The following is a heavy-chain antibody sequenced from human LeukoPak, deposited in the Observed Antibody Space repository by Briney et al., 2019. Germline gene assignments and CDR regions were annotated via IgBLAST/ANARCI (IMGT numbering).Heavy chain of an antibody. V-gene: IGHV4-59*02. CDR3: AREVRTYYYGSGSSDNWFDP. J-gene: IGHJ5*02. D-gene: IGHD3-10*01. Sequence: SETLSLTCTVSSGFVSSYYWSWIRQPPGKGLEWIGYIYYSGSTNYNPSLKSRVTISVDTSKNQFSLKLSSVTAADTAVYYCAREVRTYYYGSGSSDNWFDPWGQGTLVTVSS. CDR1: SGFVSSYY. CDR2: IYYSGST.